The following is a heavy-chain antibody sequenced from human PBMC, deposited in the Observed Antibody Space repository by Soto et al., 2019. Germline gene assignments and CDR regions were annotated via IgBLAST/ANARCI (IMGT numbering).Heavy chain of an antibody. CDR1: EFTFSSSA. D-gene: IGHD3-22*01. CDR3: ARELYDSSGPFDR. CDR2: IYSGGST. V-gene: IGHV3-53*01. J-gene: IGHJ4*02. Sequence: GGSLRLSCAASEFTFSSSAMSWVRQAPGKGLEWVSVIYSGGSTYYTDSVRGRFTISRDTSKNTLSLQMNSLSAEDTAVYYCARELYDSSGPFDRWGQGTQVTVSS.